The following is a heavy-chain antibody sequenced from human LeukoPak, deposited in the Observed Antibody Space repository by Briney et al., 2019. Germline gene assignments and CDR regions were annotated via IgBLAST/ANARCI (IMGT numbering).Heavy chain of an antibody. CDR2: ISGSGDST. V-gene: IGHV3-23*01. CDR3: AKDSSSSGWASTTDY. J-gene: IGHJ4*02. D-gene: IGHD6-19*01. CDR1: GFTFNSYG. Sequence: GSLRLSCSASGFTFNSYGMNWVRQAPGEGVGWVSTISGSGDSTYYADSVKGRFTVSRDNSENTVFLQMNSLRAEDTAIYNCAKDSSSSGWASTTDYWGQGTLVTVSS.